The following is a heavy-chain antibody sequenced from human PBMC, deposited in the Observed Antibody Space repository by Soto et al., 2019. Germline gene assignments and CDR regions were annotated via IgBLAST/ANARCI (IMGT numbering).Heavy chain of an antibody. J-gene: IGHJ4*02. V-gene: IGHV3-48*03. Sequence: SLQLSCAASGFTFSSYEMNWVRQAPGKGLEWVSYISSSGSTIYYADSVKGRFTISRDNAKNSLYLQMNSLRAEDTAVYYCARVATVTTKDYWGQGTLVTVSS. CDR3: ARVATVTTKDY. CDR1: GFTFSSYE. D-gene: IGHD4-4*01. CDR2: ISSSGSTI.